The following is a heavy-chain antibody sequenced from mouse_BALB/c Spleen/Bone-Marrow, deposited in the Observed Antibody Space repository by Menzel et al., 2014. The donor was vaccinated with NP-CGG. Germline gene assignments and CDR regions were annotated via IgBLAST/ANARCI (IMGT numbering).Heavy chain of an antibody. V-gene: IGHV1-69*02. D-gene: IGHD1-1*01. Sequence: VQLQQSGAELVRPGASVKLSCKASGYTFTSYWINWVKQRPGQGLEWIGNIYPSDSYTNYNQKFKDKATLTVDKSSSTAYMQLSSPTSEDSAVYYCTRVRGYGSRAWFAYWGQGTLATVSA. J-gene: IGHJ3*01. CDR1: GYTFTSYW. CDR3: TRVRGYGSRAWFAY. CDR2: IYPSDSYT.